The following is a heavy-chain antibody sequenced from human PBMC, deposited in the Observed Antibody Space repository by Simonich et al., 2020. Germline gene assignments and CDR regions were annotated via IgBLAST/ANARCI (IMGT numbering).Heavy chain of an antibody. V-gene: IGHV4-34*01. Sequence: QVQLQQWGAGLLKPSETLSLTCAVYGGSFSGYYWSWIRQPPRKGLEWIGEINHSVSTNYNPSLKSRVTISVDTSKNQFSLKLSSVTAADTAVYYCARLSSRSDAFDIWGQGTMVTVSS. J-gene: IGHJ3*02. CDR1: GGSFSGYY. CDR3: ARLSSRSDAFDI. CDR2: INHSVST.